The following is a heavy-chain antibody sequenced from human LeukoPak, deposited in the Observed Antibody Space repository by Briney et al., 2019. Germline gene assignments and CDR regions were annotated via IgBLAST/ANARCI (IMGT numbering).Heavy chain of an antibody. CDR2: INSDGRIT. J-gene: IGHJ4*02. Sequence: PGGSLRLSCVASGFILRPYWMHWVRQAPGKGLVWVSRINSDGRITAYADSVKGRFTISRDNSKNTLYLQVNGLSADDTAVYYCVRGVRGAWSTFDYWGQGTLLTVSS. CDR1: GFILRPYW. CDR3: VRGVRGAWSTFDY. D-gene: IGHD6-19*01. V-gene: IGHV3-74*01.